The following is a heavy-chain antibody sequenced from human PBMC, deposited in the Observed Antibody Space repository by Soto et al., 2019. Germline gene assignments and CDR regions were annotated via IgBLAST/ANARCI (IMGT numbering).Heavy chain of an antibody. CDR2: ISSSSDTI. J-gene: IGHJ4*02. CDR3: ASHLGSYDVDY. D-gene: IGHD3-10*01. V-gene: IGHV3-48*02. CDR1: GFTFISHS. Sequence: GGSLRLSCVGSGFTFISHSFDWVRQPPGKGLEWISYISSSSDTIYYADSVKGRFIISRDNVKNSVFLQMNSLRDEDSATYCCASHLGSYDVDYWGQGTLVTVSS.